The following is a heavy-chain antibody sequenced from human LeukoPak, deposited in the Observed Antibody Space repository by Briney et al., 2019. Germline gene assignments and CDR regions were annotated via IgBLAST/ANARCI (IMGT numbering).Heavy chain of an antibody. CDR3: ARVQSLGYSGYEESGFDP. Sequence: GGSLRLSCAASGFTFSSYWMSWVRQAPGKGLEWVANIKQDGSEKYYVDSVKGRFTISRDNAKNSLYLQMNSLRAEDTAVYYSARVQSLGYSGYEESGFDPWGQGTLVTVSS. CDR1: GFTFSSYW. CDR2: IKQDGSEK. V-gene: IGHV3-7*01. D-gene: IGHD5-12*01. J-gene: IGHJ5*02.